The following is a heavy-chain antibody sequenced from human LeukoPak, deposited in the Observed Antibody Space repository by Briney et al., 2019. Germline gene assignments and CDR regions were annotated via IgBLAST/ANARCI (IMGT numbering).Heavy chain of an antibody. CDR1: GYTFTSYY. CDR2: INPSGGST. CDR3: TRSSGEQLAPLDS. V-gene: IGHV1-46*01. Sequence: ASVKVSCKASGYTFTSYYMHWVRQAPGQGLEWMGIINPSGGSTSYAQKFQGRVTMTRDTSTSIVYMDLSSLRSEDTAVYYCTRSSGEQLAPLDSWGQGTLVTVSS. J-gene: IGHJ4*02. D-gene: IGHD6-6*01.